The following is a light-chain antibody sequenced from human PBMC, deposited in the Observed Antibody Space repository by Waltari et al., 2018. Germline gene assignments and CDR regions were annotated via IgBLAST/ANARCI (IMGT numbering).Light chain of an antibody. CDR2: DGS. Sequence: DIVLTQSPATLSFSPGETATLPCEASERVCNTYLAWYQHKPGQPPRLLIYDGSNRATGTPDRFSGSGAATAFTLTISRLEPEDFAVYYCQQYHSFAYTFGQGTRVEMK. V-gene: IGKV3D-20*01. CDR3: QQYHSFAYT. CDR1: ERVCNTY. J-gene: IGKJ2*01.